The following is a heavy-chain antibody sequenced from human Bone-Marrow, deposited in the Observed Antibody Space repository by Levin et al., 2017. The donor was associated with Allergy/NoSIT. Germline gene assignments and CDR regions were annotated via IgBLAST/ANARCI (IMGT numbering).Heavy chain of an antibody. CDR3: TTEWVRNGAFGTYYYYGMDV. J-gene: IGHJ6*02. V-gene: IGHV3-15*01. D-gene: IGHD1-1*01. Sequence: RSGGSLRLSCAASGFTFINGWMSWVRQAPGKGLEWVGRVKSKSDGATTDYAAPVKGRFTISRDASKNTVYLQMNSLKSEDTAVYYCTTEWVRNGAFGTYYYYGMDVWGQGTTVTVSS. CDR2: VKSKSDGATT. CDR1: GFTFINGW.